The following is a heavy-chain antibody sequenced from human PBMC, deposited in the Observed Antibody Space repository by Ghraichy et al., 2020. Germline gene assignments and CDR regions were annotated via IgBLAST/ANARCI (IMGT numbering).Heavy chain of an antibody. D-gene: IGHD6-13*01. Sequence: GGSLRLSCAASGFTFSDYYISWFRQTPGKGLEWVSYMSSSGGTEIHADSVKGRFTISRDNAKNSLYLQLNSLRAEDTAVYYCARVGNIAAAGTPDYWGQGTLVTVSS. CDR2: MSSSGGTE. J-gene: IGHJ4*02. CDR1: GFTFSDYY. CDR3: ARVGNIAAAGTPDY. V-gene: IGHV3-11*01.